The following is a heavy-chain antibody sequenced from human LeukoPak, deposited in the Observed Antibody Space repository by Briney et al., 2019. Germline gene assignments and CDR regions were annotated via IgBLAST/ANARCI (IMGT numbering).Heavy chain of an antibody. CDR2: ITGSGGST. V-gene: IGHV3-23*01. CDR3: ARVLSGGWSHSYYYMDV. CDR1: GFTFSNDG. D-gene: IGHD6-19*01. Sequence: TGGSLRLSCAASGFTFSNDGMSWVRQAPGKGLEWVSGITGSGGSTYYADSVKGRFTISRDNSKNTLYLQMNSLRAGDTAVYYCARVLSGGWSHSYYYMDVWGKGTTVTISS. J-gene: IGHJ6*03.